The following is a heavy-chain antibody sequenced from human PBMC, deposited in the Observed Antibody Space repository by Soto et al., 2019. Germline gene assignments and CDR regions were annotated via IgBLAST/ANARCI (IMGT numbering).Heavy chain of an antibody. CDR1: GDSIGTGGYY. J-gene: IGHJ4*02. D-gene: IGHD3-22*01. CDR2: IHYSGNT. Sequence: QVQLQESGPGLVKPSQTLSLTCTVSGDSIGTGGYYWDWIRQHPGKGPEWIGYIHYSGNTYYNPSLKSRLTISLDTSKNQFSLHLSSVTAADTAVYYCATNHDDISGRTPLLFDSWGQGTLVTVS. V-gene: IGHV4-31*03. CDR3: ATNHDDISGRTPLLFDS.